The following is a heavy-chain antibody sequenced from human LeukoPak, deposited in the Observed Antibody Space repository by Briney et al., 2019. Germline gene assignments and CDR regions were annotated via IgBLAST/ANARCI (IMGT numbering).Heavy chain of an antibody. CDR2: IYYSGST. J-gene: IGHJ4*02. CDR1: GGSISSSRYY. Sequence: PSETLSLTCTVSGGSISSSRYYWGWIRQPPGKGLEWIGTIYYSGSTYYNVSLKSRVTISVDTSRNQFSLKLSSVTAADTAVYYCARHSRSVDYGSGSYTWDYWGQGTLVTVSS. CDR3: ARHSRSVDYGSGSYTWDY. D-gene: IGHD3-10*01. V-gene: IGHV4-39*01.